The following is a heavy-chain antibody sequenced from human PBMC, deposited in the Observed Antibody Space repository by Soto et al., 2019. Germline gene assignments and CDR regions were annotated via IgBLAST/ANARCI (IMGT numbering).Heavy chain of an antibody. J-gene: IGHJ5*02. Sequence: QVQLVQSGAGVKKPGSSVKVSCTASGGTFSSYTISWVRQAPGQGLEWMGRIIPILGIANYAQKFQGRVTITADKSTSTDYMELSSRRSEATAVYYCARDTPYDSLTNWFDPWGQGTLVTVSS. CDR1: GGTFSSYT. D-gene: IGHD3-9*01. CDR2: IIPILGIA. V-gene: IGHV1-69*08. CDR3: ARDTPYDSLTNWFDP.